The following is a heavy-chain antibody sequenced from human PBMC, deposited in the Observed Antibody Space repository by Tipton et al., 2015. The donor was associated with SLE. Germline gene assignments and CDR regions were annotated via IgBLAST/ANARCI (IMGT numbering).Heavy chain of an antibody. V-gene: IGHV4-61*10. CDR2: IYYSGST. Sequence: TLSLTCTVSGGSISSGSYYWSWIRQPAGKGLEWIGYIYYSGSTNYNPSLKSRVTISVDTSKNQFSLKLSSVTAADTAVYYCARPNGGFRVFTLLFHDAFDIWGQGTMVTVSS. D-gene: IGHD2-21*01. CDR1: GGSISSGSYY. CDR3: ARPNGGFRVFTLLFHDAFDI. J-gene: IGHJ3*02.